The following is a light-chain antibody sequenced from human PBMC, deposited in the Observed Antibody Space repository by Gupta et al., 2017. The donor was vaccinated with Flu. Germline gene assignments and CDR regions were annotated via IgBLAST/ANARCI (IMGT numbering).Light chain of an antibody. Sequence: ERATLSCRASQSVSSSYLAWYQQKPGHAPRLLIYGASSRATGIPDRFSGSGSGTDFTLTISRLEPEDFAVYYCQQYGSSPGTFGQGTKLEIK. J-gene: IGKJ2*01. CDR1: QSVSSSY. V-gene: IGKV3-20*01. CDR2: GAS. CDR3: QQYGSSPGT.